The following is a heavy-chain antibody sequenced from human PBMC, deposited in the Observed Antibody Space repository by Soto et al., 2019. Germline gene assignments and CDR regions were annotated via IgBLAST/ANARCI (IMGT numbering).Heavy chain of an antibody. Sequence: GGSLRLSCAASGFTFSSYEMTWVRQAPGKGLEWVSYISSSGSTIYYADSVKGRFTISRDNAKNSLYLQMNSLRAEDTAVYYCAREMHPVLGYCSSTSCYGFDYLGQGTLVTVSS. CDR3: AREMHPVLGYCSSTSCYGFDY. CDR1: GFTFSSYE. V-gene: IGHV3-48*03. J-gene: IGHJ4*02. CDR2: ISSSGSTI. D-gene: IGHD2-2*01.